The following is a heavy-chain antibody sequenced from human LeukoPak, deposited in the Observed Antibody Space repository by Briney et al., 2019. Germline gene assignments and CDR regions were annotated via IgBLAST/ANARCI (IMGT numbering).Heavy chain of an antibody. J-gene: IGHJ4*02. D-gene: IGHD1-26*01. CDR2: ISAYNGNT. CDR1: GYTFTSYG. V-gene: IGHV1-18*01. Sequence: ASVKVSCKASGYTFTSYGISWVRQAPGQGLEWMGWISAYNGNTNYAQKLQGRVTMTTDTSTSTAYMELRSLRSDDTAVYYCARDRLTIVGATTDGVCFDYWGQGTLVTVSS. CDR3: ARDRLTIVGATTDGVCFDY.